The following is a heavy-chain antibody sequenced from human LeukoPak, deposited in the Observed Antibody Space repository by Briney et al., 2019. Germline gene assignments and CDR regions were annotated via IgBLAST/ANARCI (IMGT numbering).Heavy chain of an antibody. CDR1: GYTFTSYD. D-gene: IGHD2-2*01. V-gene: IGHV1-8*01. Sequence: GASVKVSCKASGYTFTSYDINWVRQATGQGLEWMGWMNPNSGNTGYAQKFQGRVTMTRDMSTSTVYMELSSLRSEDTAVYYCARGVVPAAMPDYWGQGTLVTVSS. CDR3: ARGVVPAAMPDY. CDR2: MNPNSGNT. J-gene: IGHJ4*02.